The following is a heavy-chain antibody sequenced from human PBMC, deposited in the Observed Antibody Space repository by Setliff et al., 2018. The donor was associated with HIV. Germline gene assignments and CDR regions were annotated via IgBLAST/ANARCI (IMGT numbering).Heavy chain of an antibody. CDR3: ARHGNTGYDRIYYFDY. D-gene: IGHD3-22*01. CDR2: IYTDGST. Sequence: SETLSLTCTVSGGSISSGTYYWSWIRQPAGKGLEWIGHIYTDGSTNFNPSLRSRVTISADTPKNQLSLKLTSVAAADTAVYYCARHGNTGYDRIYYFDYWGQGTLVTVSS. J-gene: IGHJ4*02. V-gene: IGHV4-61*09. CDR1: GGSISSGTYY.